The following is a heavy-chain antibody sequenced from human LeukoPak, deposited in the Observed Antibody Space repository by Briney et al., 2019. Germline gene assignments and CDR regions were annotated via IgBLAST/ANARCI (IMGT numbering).Heavy chain of an antibody. CDR2: IYPGDSDT. Sequence: RGESLKISCKGSGYSFTSYWIGWVRQLPGKGLEWMGIIYPGDSDTRYSPSFQGQVTISADKSISTAYLQWSSLKASDTAMYYCARHSAYSSGWYEWDWFDPWGQGTLVTVSS. CDR1: GYSFTSYW. V-gene: IGHV5-51*01. CDR3: ARHSAYSSGWYEWDWFDP. D-gene: IGHD6-19*01. J-gene: IGHJ5*02.